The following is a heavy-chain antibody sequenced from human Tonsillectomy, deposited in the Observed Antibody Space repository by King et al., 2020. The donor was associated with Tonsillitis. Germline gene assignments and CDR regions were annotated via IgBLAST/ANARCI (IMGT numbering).Heavy chain of an antibody. J-gene: IGHJ4*02. D-gene: IGHD3-22*01. CDR3: AREAPSYDCSGYRAGLDY. V-gene: IGHV4-31*03. CDR2: IYHSGST. Sequence: QLQESGPGLVKPSQTVSVACTVSGGSISIGGYYWSWIRQQPGKGLEWIGNIYHSGSTYYNPSLKSRVIISVDTSKNQFSLKLSSVTAAHTAVYYCAREAPSYDCSGYRAGLDYWGQGTLVTVSS. CDR1: GGSISIGGYY.